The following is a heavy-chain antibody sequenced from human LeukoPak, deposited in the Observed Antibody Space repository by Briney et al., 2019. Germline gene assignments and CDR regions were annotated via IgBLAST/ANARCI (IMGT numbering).Heavy chain of an antibody. Sequence: PSETLSLTCTVSGGSFSTYYWSWIRQPAGKGLEWIGHIYTSGTTNYNPSLKSRVTISVDKSKNQFSLKLSSVTAADTAVYYCARDRTMGIFDYWGQGTLVTVSS. CDR1: GGSFSTYY. V-gene: IGHV4-4*07. D-gene: IGHD7-27*01. CDR2: IYTSGTT. CDR3: ARDRTMGIFDY. J-gene: IGHJ4*02.